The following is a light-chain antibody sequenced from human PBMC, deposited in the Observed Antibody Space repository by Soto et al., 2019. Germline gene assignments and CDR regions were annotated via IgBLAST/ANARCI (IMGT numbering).Light chain of an antibody. Sequence: QSVLTQPPSASGTPGQRVTISCSGSSSNIGINTVNWYQQLPGTAPKLLIYSFYQRPSGVPDRFSGSKSGTSASLAISGLQSEDEADYYCSLYTSSSTPVVFGGGTQLTVL. CDR2: SFY. CDR1: SSNIGINT. V-gene: IGLV1-44*01. J-gene: IGLJ2*01. CDR3: SLYTSSSTPVV.